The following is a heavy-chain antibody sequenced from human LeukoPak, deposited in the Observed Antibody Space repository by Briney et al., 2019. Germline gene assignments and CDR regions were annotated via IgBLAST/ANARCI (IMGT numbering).Heavy chain of an antibody. V-gene: IGHV3-48*01. D-gene: IGHD3-3*01. CDR1: GFTFSSYS. J-gene: IGHJ4*02. CDR2: IGAAGSTI. Sequence: GGSLRLSCAASGFTFSSYSMNWVRQAPGKGLEWVSYIGAAGSTIYYADSVKGRFTISRDNAKNSLFLQMNSLRAEDTAVFYCARDQYDTWSRRGNFDSWGQGTLVIVSS. CDR3: ARDQYDTWSRRGNFDS.